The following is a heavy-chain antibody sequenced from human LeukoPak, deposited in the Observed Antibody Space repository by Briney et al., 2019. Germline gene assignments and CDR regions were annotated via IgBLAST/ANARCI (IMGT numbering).Heavy chain of an antibody. CDR3: ARDYPTWTPYYFDY. D-gene: IGHD3/OR15-3a*01. Sequence: GGSLRLSCAASGFTFSDYYMSWIRQAPGKGLEWVSYISSSSRYTNYADSVKGRFTISRDNAKNSLYLQMNSLRAEDTAVYYCARDYPTWTPYYFDYWGQGTLVTVSS. CDR2: ISSSSRYT. J-gene: IGHJ4*02. CDR1: GFTFSDYY. V-gene: IGHV3-11*06.